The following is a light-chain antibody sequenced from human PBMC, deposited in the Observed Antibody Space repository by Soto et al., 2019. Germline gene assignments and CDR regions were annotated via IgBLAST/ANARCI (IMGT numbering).Light chain of an antibody. V-gene: IGKV1-39*01. CDR3: QQSYSHTWK. Sequence: SPINQYPTFLCHPLPYIVATTFRASQSISSYLNWYQQKPGKAPKLLIYAASSLQSGVPSRFSGSGSGTDFTLTISRLQPEDFATYYCQQSYSHTWKFCQGTKVEIK. CDR2: AAS. CDR1: QSISSY. J-gene: IGKJ1*01.